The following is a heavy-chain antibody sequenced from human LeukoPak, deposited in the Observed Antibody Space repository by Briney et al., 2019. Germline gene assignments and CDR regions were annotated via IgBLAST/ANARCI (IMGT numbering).Heavy chain of an antibody. CDR2: INPNSGGT. J-gene: IGHJ3*02. V-gene: IGHV1-2*02. Sequence: ASVKVSCKASGYTFTVYYMHWVRQAPGQGLEWMGWINPNSGGTNFAQKFQGRVTMTRDTSIRTAYMELSRLRSDDTAVYYCVLEGSSGWRYPLPPDAFDIWGQGTMVTVSS. CDR1: GYTFTVYY. CDR3: VLEGSSGWRYPLPPDAFDI. D-gene: IGHD6-19*01.